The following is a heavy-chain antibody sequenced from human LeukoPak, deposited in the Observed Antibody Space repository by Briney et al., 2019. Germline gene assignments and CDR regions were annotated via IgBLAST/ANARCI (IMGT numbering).Heavy chain of an antibody. V-gene: IGHV3-9*03. CDR1: GFTFDDYA. D-gene: IGHD2-8*01. J-gene: IGHJ4*02. Sequence: PGRSLRLSCAASGFTFDDYAMHWVRQAPGKGLEWVSGISWNSGSIGYADSVKGRFTISIDNAKNSLYLQMNSLRAEDMALYYCAKGGMVYEDGFYYWGQGTLVTVSS. CDR3: AKGGMVYEDGFYY. CDR2: ISWNSGSI.